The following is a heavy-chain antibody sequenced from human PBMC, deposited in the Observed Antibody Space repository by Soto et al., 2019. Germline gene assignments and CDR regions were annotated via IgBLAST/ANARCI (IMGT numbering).Heavy chain of an antibody. V-gene: IGHV1-3*01. D-gene: IGHD5-18*01. J-gene: IGHJ4*02. CDR1: GYTFTSYA. Sequence: ASVKVSCKASGYTFTSYAMHWVRQAPGQRLEWMGWINAGNGNTKYSQKFQGRVTITRDTSASTAYMELSSLRSEDTAVYYCARGYIGYSYGLDFDYWGQGTLVTVSS. CDR2: INAGNGNT. CDR3: ARGYIGYSYGLDFDY.